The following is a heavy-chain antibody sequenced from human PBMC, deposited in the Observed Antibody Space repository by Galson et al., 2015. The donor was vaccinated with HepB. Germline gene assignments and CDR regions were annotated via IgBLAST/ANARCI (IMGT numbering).Heavy chain of an antibody. CDR2: ISYDETNK. CDR1: GFTFNSYG. V-gene: IGHV3-30*03. CDR3: ARHPTAFYDFWSGYSDNWFDP. J-gene: IGHJ5*02. D-gene: IGHD3-3*01. Sequence: SLRLSCAASGFTFNSYGVHWVRQAPGKGLEWVAVISYDETNKYYADSVKGRFTISRDNSKNTLYLQMDSLRAEDTALYYCARHPTAFYDFWSGYSDNWFDPWGQGTLVIVSS.